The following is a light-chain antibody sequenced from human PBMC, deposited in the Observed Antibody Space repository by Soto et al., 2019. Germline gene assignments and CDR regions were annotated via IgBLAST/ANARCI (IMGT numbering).Light chain of an antibody. Sequence: DIVMTQSPDSLTVSLGERATINCKSSQTLLYSANNKNYLLWYQLKPGQPPKLLISWASTRESGVPDRFSGSGSGTHFTLTISSLQAEDVAVYYCQQYYNTPYTFDQGTKLEI. V-gene: IGKV4-1*01. CDR3: QQYYNTPYT. CDR2: WAS. J-gene: IGKJ2*01. CDR1: QTLLYSANNKNY.